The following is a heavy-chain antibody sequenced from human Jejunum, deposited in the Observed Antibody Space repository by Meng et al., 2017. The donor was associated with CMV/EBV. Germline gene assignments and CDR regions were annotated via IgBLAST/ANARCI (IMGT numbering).Heavy chain of an antibody. Sequence: SGFAFSGDWMHWVRQAPGKGLMLVSRINADGTTSGYADSVKGRFTISRDNANNMLYLQLDSLRAEDTAVYYCVTNLYCSTDGCRNYWGQGTLVTVSS. CDR3: VTNLYCSTDGCRNY. CDR1: GFAFSGDW. D-gene: IGHD2-2*01. V-gene: IGHV3-74*01. CDR2: INADGTTS. J-gene: IGHJ4*02.